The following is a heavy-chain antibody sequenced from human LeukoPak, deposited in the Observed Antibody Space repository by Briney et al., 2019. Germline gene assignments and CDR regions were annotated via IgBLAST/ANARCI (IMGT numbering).Heavy chain of an antibody. CDR2: IYYSGST. CDR3: ARAAAVVAFDY. J-gene: IGHJ4*02. Sequence: KTSETLSLTCAVYGGSFSGYYWSWIRQPPGKGLEWIGYIYYSGSTNYNPSLKSRVTISVDTSKNQFSLKLSSVTAADTAVYYCARAAAVVAFDYWGQGTLVTVSS. CDR1: GGSFSGYY. D-gene: IGHD6-13*01. V-gene: IGHV4-59*01.